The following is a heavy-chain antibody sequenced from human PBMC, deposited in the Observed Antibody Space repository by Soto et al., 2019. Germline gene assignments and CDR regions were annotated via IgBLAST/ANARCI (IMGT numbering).Heavy chain of an antibody. CDR3: ARDKYNDWNGPEGLDY. Sequence: GGSLRLSCAASGFTFSSYSMNWVRQAPGKGLEWVSSISSSSSYIYYADSVKGRFTISRDNAKNSLYLQMNSLRAEDEAVDFCARDKYNDWNGPEGLDYWGQGTMVTVSS. V-gene: IGHV3-21*01. D-gene: IGHD1-1*01. CDR1: GFTFSSYS. J-gene: IGHJ4*02. CDR2: ISSSSSYI.